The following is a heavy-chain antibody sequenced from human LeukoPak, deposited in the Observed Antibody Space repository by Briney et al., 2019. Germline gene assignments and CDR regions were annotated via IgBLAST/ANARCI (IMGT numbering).Heavy chain of an antibody. V-gene: IGHV3-7*01. Sequence: GGSLRLSCAASGFTFSSYWMSWVRQAPGKGLEWVANIKQDGSEKYYVDSVKGRFTISRDNAKNSLYLQMNSLRAEDTAVYYCARGGPNSSGWFHFDYWGQGTLVTVSS. CDR3: ARGGPNSSGWFHFDY. CDR1: GFTFSSYW. J-gene: IGHJ4*02. CDR2: IKQDGSEK. D-gene: IGHD6-19*01.